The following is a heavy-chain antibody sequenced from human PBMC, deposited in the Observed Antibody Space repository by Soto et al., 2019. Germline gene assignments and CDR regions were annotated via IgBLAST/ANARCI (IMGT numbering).Heavy chain of an antibody. CDR1: VGSISSNFYY. V-gene: IGHV4-39*01. D-gene: IGHD2-8*02. CDR2: IYYNGST. CDR3: ASGGT. Sequence: SETLSLTCTFSVGSISSNFYYWGWIRQPPGKGLEWIGSIYYNGSTYYNPSLKSRVTISVDTSKNQFSLKVRFVTATDTAVYYCASGGTWGQGTLVTVSS. J-gene: IGHJ5*02.